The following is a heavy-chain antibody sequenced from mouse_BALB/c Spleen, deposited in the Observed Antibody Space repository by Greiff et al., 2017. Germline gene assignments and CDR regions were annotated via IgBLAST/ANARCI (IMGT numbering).Heavy chain of an antibody. V-gene: IGHV1S26*01. D-gene: IGHD2-4*01. CDR3: ARSTMITAWFAY. CDR1: GYTFTSYW. J-gene: IGHJ3*01. Sequence: QVQLQQSGAELVKPGASVKMSCKASGYTFTSYWMHWVKQRPGQGLEWIGYINPSTGYTEYNQKFKDKATLTADKSSSTAYMQLSSLTSEDSAVYYCARSTMITAWFAYWGQGTLVTVSA. CDR2: INPSTGYT.